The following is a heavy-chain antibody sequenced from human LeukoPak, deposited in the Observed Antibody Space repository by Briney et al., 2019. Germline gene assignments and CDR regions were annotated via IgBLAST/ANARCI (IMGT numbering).Heavy chain of an antibody. CDR2: ISSSSSYI. Sequence: PGGSLRLSCAASGFTFSSYSMNWVRQAPGKGLEWVSSISSSSSYIYYADSVKGRFTISRDNAKNSLHLQMNSLRAEDTAVYYCARDRTAAAYNWFDPWGQGTLVTVSS. V-gene: IGHV3-21*01. CDR3: ARDRTAAAYNWFDP. D-gene: IGHD6-13*01. J-gene: IGHJ5*02. CDR1: GFTFSSYS.